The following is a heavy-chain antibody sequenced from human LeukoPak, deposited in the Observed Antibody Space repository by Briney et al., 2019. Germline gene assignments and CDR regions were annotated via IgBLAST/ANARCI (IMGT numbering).Heavy chain of an antibody. D-gene: IGHD6-13*01. V-gene: IGHV4-59*01. CDR1: GGSISSYY. CDR2: IYYSGST. CDR3: ARAIAAAVTD. J-gene: IGHJ4*02. Sequence: SSETLSLTCTVSGGSISSYYWSWIRQPPGKGLEWIGYIYYSGSTNYNPSLKSRVTISVDTSKNQFSLKLSSVTAADTAVHYCARAIAAAVTDWGQGTLVTVSS.